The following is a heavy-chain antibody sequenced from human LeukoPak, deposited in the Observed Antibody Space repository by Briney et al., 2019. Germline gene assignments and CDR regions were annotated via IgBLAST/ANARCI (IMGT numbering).Heavy chain of an antibody. CDR1: GGSISSYY. J-gene: IGHJ4*02. D-gene: IGHD6-19*01. CDR3: ARDSWAYSSGWYSGY. Sequence: SETLSLTCTVSGGSISSYYWSWIRQPAGKGLEWIGRIYTSGSTNYNPSLKSRVTMSVDTSKNQFSLKLSSVTAADTAVYYCARDSWAYSSGWYSGYWGQGTLVTVSS. V-gene: IGHV4-4*07. CDR2: IYTSGST.